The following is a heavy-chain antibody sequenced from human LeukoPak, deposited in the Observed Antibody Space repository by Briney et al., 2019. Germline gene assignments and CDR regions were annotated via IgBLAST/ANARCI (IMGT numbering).Heavy chain of an antibody. J-gene: IGHJ4*02. D-gene: IGHD4-17*01. CDR2: INHSGST. CDR3: ARSATVTTGYFDY. CDR1: GFTFSSYE. V-gene: IGHV4-34*01. Sequence: PGGSLRLSCAASGFTFSSYEMNWVRQAPGKGLEWIGEINHSGSTNYNPSLKSRVTISVDTSKNQFSLKLSSVTAADTAVYYCARSATVTTGYFDYWGQGALVTVSS.